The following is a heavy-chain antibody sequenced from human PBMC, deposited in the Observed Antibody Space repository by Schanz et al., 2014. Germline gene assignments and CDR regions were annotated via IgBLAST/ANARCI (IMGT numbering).Heavy chain of an antibody. J-gene: IGHJ5*02. CDR3: ARDRGYDFSFDP. D-gene: IGHD3-3*01. Sequence: QVQLQESGPGLVKPSETLSLTCSVSGGSIRTYFWAWIRQPPGKGLEWIGFIYYSGSTNYNPSLKSRVTISVDTSKNQFSLKLSSVTAADTAVYYCARDRGYDFSFDPWGQGTLVTVSS. V-gene: IGHV4-59*12. CDR1: GGSIRTYF. CDR2: IYYSGST.